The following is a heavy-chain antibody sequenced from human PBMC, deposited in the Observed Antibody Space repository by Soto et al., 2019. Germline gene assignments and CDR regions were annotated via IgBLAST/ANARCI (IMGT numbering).Heavy chain of an antibody. CDR3: AGMVRGVKNIDY. CDR1: GGSISSSSYY. Sequence: QLQLQESGPGLVKPSETLSLTCTVSGGSISSSSYYWGWIRQPPGKGLEWIGSIYYSGSTYYNPSLKRRVTISVDTPENRFHLKLRSVTAADTAVYYCAGMVRGVKNIDYWGPGTLVTVSS. J-gene: IGHJ4*02. V-gene: IGHV4-39*01. D-gene: IGHD3-10*01. CDR2: IYYSGST.